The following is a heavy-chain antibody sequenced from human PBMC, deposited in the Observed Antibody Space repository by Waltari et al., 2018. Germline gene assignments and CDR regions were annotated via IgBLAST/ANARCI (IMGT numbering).Heavy chain of an antibody. CDR1: ETTSGGIY. J-gene: IGHJ3*02. V-gene: IGHV3-53*01. CDR2: IYSGGRT. Sequence: EVDPVESGGGLFHPGGSIRLPFQPTETTSGGIYRSWVRQAPGKGLEWVSIIYSGGRTEYAPSVEGRFIISRDNSKNTLYLQMNSLRPNDTAVYYCTRDDRRGQGHDAFDIWGQGTMVTVSS. CDR3: TRDDRRGQGHDAFDI.